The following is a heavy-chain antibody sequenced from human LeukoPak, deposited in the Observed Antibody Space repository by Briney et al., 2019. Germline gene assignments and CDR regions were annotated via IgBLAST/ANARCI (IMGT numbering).Heavy chain of an antibody. D-gene: IGHD1-1*01. J-gene: IGHJ4*02. Sequence: GGSLRLSCAASGFTFSDHYMDWVRQAPGKGLEWVGRIRNRASSYITQYAASMKGRFTISRYDSENSLYLQMNSLRTGDTGVYYCVRVWRGYYFDSWGEGALVTVPS. CDR2: IRNRASSYIT. CDR3: VRVWRGYYFDS. CDR1: GFTFSDHY. V-gene: IGHV3-72*01.